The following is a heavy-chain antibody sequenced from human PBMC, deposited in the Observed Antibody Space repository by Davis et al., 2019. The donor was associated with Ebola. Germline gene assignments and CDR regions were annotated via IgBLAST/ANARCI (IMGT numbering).Heavy chain of an antibody. CDR2: MYTDGST. CDR3: ARDALGSSSSEVAFDI. CDR1: GFTFRSYA. D-gene: IGHD6-6*01. J-gene: IGHJ3*02. V-gene: IGHV3-66*02. Sequence: GESLKISCAASGFTFRSYAMNWVRQAPGKGPECVSVMYTDGSTKYAESVKGRFTISRDNSKNTLYLQMNSLRPEDTAVYYCARDALGSSSSEVAFDIWGQGTMVTVSS.